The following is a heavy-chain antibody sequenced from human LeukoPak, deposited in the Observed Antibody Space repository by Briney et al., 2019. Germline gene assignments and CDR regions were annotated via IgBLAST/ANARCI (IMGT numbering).Heavy chain of an antibody. Sequence: PSETLSLTCTVSGGSISSHYWSWIRQPAGKGLEWTGHIYISGSTNYNPSLKSRVTMSVDTSKNQFSLKLSSVTAADTAVYYCARESERYSHIFDYWGQGTLVTVSS. CDR2: IYISGST. CDR3: ARESERYSHIFDY. D-gene: IGHD1-1*01. J-gene: IGHJ4*02. CDR1: GGSISSHY. V-gene: IGHV4-4*07.